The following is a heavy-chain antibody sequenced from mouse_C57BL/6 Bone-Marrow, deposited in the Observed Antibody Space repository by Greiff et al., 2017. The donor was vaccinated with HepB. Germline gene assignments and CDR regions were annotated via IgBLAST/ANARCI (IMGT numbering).Heavy chain of an antibody. CDR3: ARSDGYYVDYAMDY. CDR2: IDPNSGGT. V-gene: IGHV1-72*01. Sequence: QVQLQQPGAELVKPGASVNLSCTASGYTFTSSWMHWVKQRPGRGLEWIGRIDPNSGGTKYNEKFKSKAPLTVDKPSSTAYMQLSSLTSEDSAVYYCARSDGYYVDYAMDYWGQGTSVTVAS. J-gene: IGHJ4*01. D-gene: IGHD2-3*01. CDR1: GYTFTSSW.